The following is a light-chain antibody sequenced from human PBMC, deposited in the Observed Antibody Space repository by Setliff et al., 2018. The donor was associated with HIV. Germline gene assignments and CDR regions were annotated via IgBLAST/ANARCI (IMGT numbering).Light chain of an antibody. V-gene: IGLV2-8*01. Sequence: QSALTQPPSASGSPGQSVTISCTGTSNDVGDYNYVSWYQQHPGKAPKLIIFEVSQRPSGVPDRFSGSKSGNTASLTISGLQAEDEADYYCCSYAGSHTFVFGTGTKVTV. CDR3: CSYAGSHTFV. CDR2: EVS. J-gene: IGLJ1*01. CDR1: SNDVGDYNY.